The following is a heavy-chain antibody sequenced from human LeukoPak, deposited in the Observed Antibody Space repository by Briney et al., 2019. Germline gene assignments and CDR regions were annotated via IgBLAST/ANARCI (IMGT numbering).Heavy chain of an antibody. CDR1: GYSYNSYW. J-gene: IGHJ3*02. D-gene: IGHD4-11*01. Sequence: GESLKISCKGSGYSYNSYWIGWVRQMPGKGLEWMGIIYLADSDARYSPSFQGQVSFSADRSINTAYLQWSSLRASDTAMYYCARPKTETVYDAFDIWGQGTMVTVSS. CDR3: ARPKTETVYDAFDI. CDR2: IYLADSDA. V-gene: IGHV5-51*01.